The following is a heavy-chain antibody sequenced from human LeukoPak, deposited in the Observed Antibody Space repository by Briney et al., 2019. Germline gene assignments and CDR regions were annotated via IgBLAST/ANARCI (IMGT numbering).Heavy chain of an antibody. CDR1: GFTFSSYA. CDR2: ISGSGGSA. D-gene: IGHD5-12*01. V-gene: IGHV3-23*01. CDR3: AKMGFGSGLKDYFDY. Sequence: GGALRLSPAASGFTFSSYAPSWVRQAPGKGLEWVSAISGSGGSAYYADSVKGRFTISRDNSKNTLYLQMNSLRAEDTAVYYCAKMGFGSGLKDYFDYWGQGTLVTVSS. J-gene: IGHJ4*02.